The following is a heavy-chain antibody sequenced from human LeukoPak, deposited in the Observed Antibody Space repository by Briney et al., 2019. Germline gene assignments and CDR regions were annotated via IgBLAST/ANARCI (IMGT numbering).Heavy chain of an antibody. D-gene: IGHD6-13*01. J-gene: IGHJ4*02. CDR3: ARIAGGRFYYFDY. Sequence: SETLSLTCAVSGYSISSSNWWGWIRQPPGKGLEWIGYIYYSGSTYYNPSLKSRVTMSVDTSKNQFSLKLSSVTAVDTAVYYCARIAGGRFYYFDYWGQGTLVTVSS. V-gene: IGHV4-28*01. CDR2: IYYSGST. CDR1: GYSISSSNW.